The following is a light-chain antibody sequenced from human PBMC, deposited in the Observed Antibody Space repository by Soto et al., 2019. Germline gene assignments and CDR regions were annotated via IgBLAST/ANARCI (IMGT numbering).Light chain of an antibody. J-gene: IGLJ1*01. CDR1: SSDVGGHNY. V-gene: IGLV2-8*01. Sequence: QSVLTQPPSASGSPGQSVTISCTGTSSDVGGHNYVSWYQQHPGKAPKLLIYEVSKRPSGVPDRFSGSKSGSTASLTVSGLQAEDEAHYYCSSYAGNSNYVLGNGTKVT. CDR3: SSYAGNSNYV. CDR2: EVS.